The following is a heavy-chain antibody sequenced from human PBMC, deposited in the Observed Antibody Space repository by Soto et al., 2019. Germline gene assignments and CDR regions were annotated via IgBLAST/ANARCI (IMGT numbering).Heavy chain of an antibody. D-gene: IGHD2-8*01. CDR3: AKKGLGSLATYCTTGDCHYAFDV. CDR1: GFTFYNYA. V-gene: IGHV3-23*01. J-gene: IGHJ3*01. CDR2: ISGGGDGT. Sequence: EVQLLESGGGLLRPGGSLRLSCAASGFTFYNYAMNWVRQAPGKGLEWVSTISGGGDGTYYADSVKGRFTISRDNSRNTVYLQMNSLRAEDTAVYYCAKKGLGSLATYCTTGDCHYAFDVWGQGTLVTVSS.